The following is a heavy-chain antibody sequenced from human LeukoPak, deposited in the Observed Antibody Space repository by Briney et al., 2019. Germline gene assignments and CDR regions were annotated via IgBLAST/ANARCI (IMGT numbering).Heavy chain of an antibody. CDR1: GFTFSSYT. V-gene: IGHV3-21*04. Sequence: GGSLRLSCAASGFTFSSYTMNWVRQAPGKGLEWVSSISSTSSYIYYADSVKGRFAISRDNAKNSLYLQMNSLRAEDTAVYYCARYGSGSPDYWGQGTLVTVSS. J-gene: IGHJ4*02. CDR2: ISSTSSYI. CDR3: ARYGSGSPDY. D-gene: IGHD3-10*01.